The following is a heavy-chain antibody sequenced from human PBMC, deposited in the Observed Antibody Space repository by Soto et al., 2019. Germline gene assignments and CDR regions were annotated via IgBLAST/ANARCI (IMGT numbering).Heavy chain of an antibody. V-gene: IGHV2-70*01. J-gene: IGHJ6*02. CDR3: ARTTASAGYSSSRYSYYYGMDV. CDR2: IDWDDDK. Sequence: SGPTLVNPTQTLTLTCTFSGFSLSTSGMCVSWIRQPPGKALEWLALIDWDDDKYYSTSLKTRLTISKDTSKNQVVLTMTNMDPVDTATYYCARTTASAGYSSSRYSYYYGMDVWGQGTTVTVSS. CDR1: GFSLSTSGMC. D-gene: IGHD6-13*01.